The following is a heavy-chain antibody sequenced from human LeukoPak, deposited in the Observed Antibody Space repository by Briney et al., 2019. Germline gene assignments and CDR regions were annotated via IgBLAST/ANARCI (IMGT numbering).Heavy chain of an antibody. CDR1: GYTFTGYY. CDR3: AKTSRDGYIGYFDL. Sequence: GASVKVSCKASGYTFTGYYMHWVRQAPGQGLEWMGWINPNSGGTNYAQKFQGRVTMTRDTSISTAYMELSRLRSDDTAVYYCAKTSRDGYIGYFDLWGRGTLVTVSS. D-gene: IGHD5-24*01. V-gene: IGHV1-2*02. J-gene: IGHJ2*01. CDR2: INPNSGGT.